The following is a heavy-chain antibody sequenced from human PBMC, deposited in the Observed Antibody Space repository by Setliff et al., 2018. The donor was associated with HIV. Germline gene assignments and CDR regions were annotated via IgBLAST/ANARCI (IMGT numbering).Heavy chain of an antibody. V-gene: IGHV1-2*06. CDR3: ARGADHFDTSGYYSFFDP. Sequence: ASVKVSCKASGYTFNDNYIHWVRQAPGQGLEWMGRISPDIGDTNYAQMFPGRVTMTRDTSISTAYMELRSLKPADTAVYYCARGADHFDTSGYYSFFDPWGQGTLVTVSS. J-gene: IGHJ5*02. CDR2: ISPDIGDT. CDR1: GYTFNDNY. D-gene: IGHD3-22*01.